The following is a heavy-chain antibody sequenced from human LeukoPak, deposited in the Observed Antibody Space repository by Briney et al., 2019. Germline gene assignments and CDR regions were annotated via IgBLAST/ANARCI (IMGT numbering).Heavy chain of an antibody. D-gene: IGHD1-26*01. Sequence: GGSLRLSCAASECTFSSYWMSWVRQAPGKGLEWVSTIIDSGNSIYYADSAEGRFTISRDNSKNTLYLQMNSLRAGDTAVYYCAKDPIFSGSYGVFDYWGLGTLVTVSS. V-gene: IGHV3-23*01. CDR3: AKDPIFSGSYGVFDY. J-gene: IGHJ4*02. CDR2: IIDSGNSI. CDR1: ECTFSSYW.